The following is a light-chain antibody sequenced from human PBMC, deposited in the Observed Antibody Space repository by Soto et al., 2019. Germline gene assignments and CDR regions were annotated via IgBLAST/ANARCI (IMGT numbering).Light chain of an antibody. CDR3: QQYYTYPYT. Sequence: AIRMTQSPSSLSASTGDRVTVTCRASQDIKNHLAWYQQKPGKAPNLLIYAASTLQSGVPSRFSGSASGTDFTLTISRLQSEDFANYYCQQYYTYPYTFGQGTKLQIK. CDR2: AAS. J-gene: IGKJ2*01. CDR1: QDIKNH. V-gene: IGKV1-8*01.